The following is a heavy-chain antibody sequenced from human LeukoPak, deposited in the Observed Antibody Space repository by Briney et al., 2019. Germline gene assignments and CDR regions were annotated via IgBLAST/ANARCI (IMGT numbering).Heavy chain of an antibody. D-gene: IGHD5-18*01. Sequence: GGSLRLSCAPSGFTFSNYAMGWVRQAPGKGLEWVSTIKRSDGGTYYADSVRGRFTISRDISKNTLFLQMNSLRAEDTAVYYCAKCQIQLWQHNDYWGQGTLVTVSS. J-gene: IGHJ4*02. CDR2: IKRSDGGT. CDR1: GFTFSNYA. V-gene: IGHV3-23*01. CDR3: AKCQIQLWQHNDY.